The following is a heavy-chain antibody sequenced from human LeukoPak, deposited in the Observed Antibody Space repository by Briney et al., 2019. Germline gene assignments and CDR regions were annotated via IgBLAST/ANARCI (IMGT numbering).Heavy chain of an antibody. CDR3: FGITMVHDDALDI. Sequence: SGGSLRLSCAASGFTFSSYAMSWVRQAPGKGLEWVSAISGSGGSTYYADSVKGRFTISRDNSKNTLYLQMNSLRAEDTAVYYCFGITMVHDDALDIWGQGTMVTVSS. D-gene: IGHD3-10*01. V-gene: IGHV3-23*01. CDR1: GFTFSSYA. J-gene: IGHJ3*02. CDR2: ISGSGGST.